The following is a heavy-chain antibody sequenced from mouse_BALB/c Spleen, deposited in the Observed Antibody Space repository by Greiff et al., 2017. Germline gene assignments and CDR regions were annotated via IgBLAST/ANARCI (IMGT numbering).Heavy chain of an antibody. CDR3: ATMIYYFDY. J-gene: IGHJ2*01. V-gene: IGHV3-2*02. Sequence: EVKLQESGPGLVKPSQSLSLTCTVTGYSITSDYAWNWIRQFPGNTLEWMGYISYSGSTSYNPSLKSRISITRDTSKNQFFLQLNSVTTEDTATYYCATMIYYFDYWGQGTTLTVSS. CDR1: GYSITSDYA. D-gene: IGHD2-4*01. CDR2: ISYSGST.